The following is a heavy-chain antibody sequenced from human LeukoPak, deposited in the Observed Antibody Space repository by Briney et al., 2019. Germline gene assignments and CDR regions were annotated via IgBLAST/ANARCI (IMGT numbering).Heavy chain of an antibody. CDR3: ARDLLSVDNYDALDI. CDR1: GGTFSSYA. J-gene: IGHJ3*02. V-gene: IGHV1-69*01. Sequence: SVKVSCKASGGTFSSYAISWVRQAPGQGLEWMGGIIPIFGTANYAQKFQGRVTVTADESTTTAYMELISLTSEDTAMYYCARDLLSVDNYDALDIWGQGTMVTVSS. D-gene: IGHD5-12*01. CDR2: IIPIFGTA.